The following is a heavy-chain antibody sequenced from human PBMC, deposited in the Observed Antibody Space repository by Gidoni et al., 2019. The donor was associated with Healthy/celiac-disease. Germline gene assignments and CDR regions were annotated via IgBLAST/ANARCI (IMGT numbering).Heavy chain of an antibody. Sequence: QVQLQESGPGLVKPSETLSLTCTVSGGSISSYYWSWIRQPPGKGLEWIGYIYYSGSTTYNPSLKSRVTISVDTSKNQFALKLSSVTAADTAVYYCARGTLGYCSGGSCYGWGRAFDIWGQGTMVTVSS. CDR2: IYYSGST. CDR1: GGSISSYY. CDR3: ARGTLGYCSGGSCYGWGRAFDI. D-gene: IGHD2-15*01. V-gene: IGHV4-59*01. J-gene: IGHJ3*02.